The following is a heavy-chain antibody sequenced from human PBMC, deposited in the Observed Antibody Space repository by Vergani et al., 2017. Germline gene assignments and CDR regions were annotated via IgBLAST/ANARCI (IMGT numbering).Heavy chain of an antibody. CDR3: ARVGLVGGYDFPSMKNWFDP. CDR1: GGSFSGYY. V-gene: IGHV4-34*01. D-gene: IGHD5-12*01. Sequence: QVQLQQWGAGLLKPSETLSLTCAVYGGSFSGYYWSWIRQPPGKGLEWIGEINHSGSTNYNPSLKSRVTISVDTSKNQFSLKLSSVTAADTAVYYCARVGLVGGYDFPSMKNWFDPWGQGTLVTVSS. J-gene: IGHJ5*02. CDR2: INHSGST.